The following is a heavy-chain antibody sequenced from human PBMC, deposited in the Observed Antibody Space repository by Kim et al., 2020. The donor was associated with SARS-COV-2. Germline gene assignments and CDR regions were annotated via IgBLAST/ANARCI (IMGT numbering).Heavy chain of an antibody. CDR3: ARDRYSSSVFVYYYMDV. Sequence: SETLSLTCTVSGGSISSYYWSWIRQPPGKGLEWIGYIYYSGSTNYNPSLKSRVTISVDTSKNQFSLKLSSVTAADTAVYYCARDRYSSSVFVYYYMDVWGKGTTVTVSS. CDR1: GGSISSYY. D-gene: IGHD6-6*01. V-gene: IGHV4-59*01. J-gene: IGHJ6*03. CDR2: IYYSGST.